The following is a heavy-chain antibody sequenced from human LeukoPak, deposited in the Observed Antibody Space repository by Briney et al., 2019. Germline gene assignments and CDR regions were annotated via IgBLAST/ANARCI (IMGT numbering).Heavy chain of an antibody. J-gene: IGHJ6*03. V-gene: IGHV3-23*01. CDR3: TTEGDIVVVPAAKNYYYYYMDV. Sequence: GGSLRLSCAASGFTFDDYAMSWVRQAPGKGLEWVSDINGSGGSTYYADSVKGRFTISRDNSKNTLFLQMNSLRAEDTAVYYCTTEGDIVVVPAAKNYYYYYMDVWGKGTTVTISS. CDR2: INGSGGST. CDR1: GFTFDDYA. D-gene: IGHD2-2*01.